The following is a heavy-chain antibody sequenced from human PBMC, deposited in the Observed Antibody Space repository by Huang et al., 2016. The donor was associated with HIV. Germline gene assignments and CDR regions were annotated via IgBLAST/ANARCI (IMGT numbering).Heavy chain of an antibody. Sequence: EVQLVESGGGLVQPGTSLRLSCAASGFTFGDFNMNWVRQAPGKGLEWISYMISSINSKLYADSVKGRFTISRDNARNSLYLQLKSLRVEDTAVYYCARESCSGGTCYLFDFWGQGVLVTVSS. CDR1: GFTFGDFN. J-gene: IGHJ4*02. CDR3: ARESCSGGTCYLFDF. V-gene: IGHV3-48*04. CDR2: MISSINSK. D-gene: IGHD2-15*01.